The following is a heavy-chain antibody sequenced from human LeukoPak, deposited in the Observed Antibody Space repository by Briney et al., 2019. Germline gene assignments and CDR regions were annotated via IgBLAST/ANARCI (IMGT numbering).Heavy chain of an antibody. CDR2: IPYDGSNK. CDR3: AKDICGGDCYPHGGY. CDR1: GFTFSNYG. D-gene: IGHD2-21*01. V-gene: IGHV3-30*02. J-gene: IGHJ4*02. Sequence: GGSLRLSCAASGFTFSNYGMHWVRQAPGKGLEWVAFIPYDGSNKYYADSLKGRITISRDNSKNTLYLQKNSLRVEDTAIYYCAKDICGGDCYPHGGYWGQGTLVTVSS.